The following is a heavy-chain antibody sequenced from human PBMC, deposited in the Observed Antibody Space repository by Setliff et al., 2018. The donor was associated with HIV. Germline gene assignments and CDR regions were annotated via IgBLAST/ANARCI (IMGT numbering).Heavy chain of an antibody. CDR2: INHSGIS. CDR1: GGSFSDHY. Sequence: SETLSLTCTVYGGSFSDHYWSWIRQPPGKGLEWIGEINHSGISNFNPSLKSRVSIPIDTPRSQFSLKLSSVTAADTAVYYCAREWGYDSSGYPLLHFDYWGQGTLVTVSS. D-gene: IGHD3-22*01. J-gene: IGHJ4*02. V-gene: IGHV4-34*01. CDR3: AREWGYDSSGYPLLHFDY.